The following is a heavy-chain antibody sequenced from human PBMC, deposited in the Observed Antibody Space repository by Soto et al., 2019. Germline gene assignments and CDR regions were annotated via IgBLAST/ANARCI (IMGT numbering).Heavy chain of an antibody. J-gene: IGHJ3*02. V-gene: IGHV3-7*01. CDR1: GFTFSSYW. Sequence: ESGGGLVQPGGSLRLSCAASGFTFSSYWMTWVRQAPGKGLEWVANIKEDGSEKYYVDSVKGRFTISRDNAKNSLYLQMNSLRGEDTAVYYCARDSTPYSGTWYDALDIWGQGTMVTVSS. CDR3: ARDSTPYSGTWYDALDI. CDR2: IKEDGSEK. D-gene: IGHD1-26*01.